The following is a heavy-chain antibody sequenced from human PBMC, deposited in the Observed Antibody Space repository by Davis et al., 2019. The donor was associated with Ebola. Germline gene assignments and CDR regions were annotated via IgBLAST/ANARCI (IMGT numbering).Heavy chain of an antibody. Sequence: GGSLRLSCTDSVITFSSYAMTWVRQTPGKGLEWVSSITTTNGHTSYGDSVKGRFTISKDNAKNSLYLQMNSLRAEDTAVYYCAREGFLEWLLWVMDVWGKGTTVTVSS. J-gene: IGHJ6*03. V-gene: IGHV3-21*01. CDR1: VITFSSYA. CDR2: ITTTNGHT. D-gene: IGHD3-3*01. CDR3: AREGFLEWLLWVMDV.